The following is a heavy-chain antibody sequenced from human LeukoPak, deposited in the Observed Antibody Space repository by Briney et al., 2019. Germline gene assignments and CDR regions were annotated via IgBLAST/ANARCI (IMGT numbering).Heavy chain of an antibody. D-gene: IGHD3-9*01. CDR3: AKVDRRTGYGY. V-gene: IGHV3-30*18. CDR2: ISYDGSNK. Sequence: GKSLRLSCAASSFTFTIYGFLWVRQAPSKGLEWVAVISYDGSNKYYADSVKGRFTISRDNSKNTLYLQMNSLRAEDTAVYYCAKVDRRTGYGYWGQGTLVTVSS. CDR1: SFTFTIYG. J-gene: IGHJ4*02.